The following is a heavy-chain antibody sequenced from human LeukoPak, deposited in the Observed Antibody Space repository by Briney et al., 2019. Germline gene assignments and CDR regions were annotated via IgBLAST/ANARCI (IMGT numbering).Heavy chain of an antibody. CDR2: INHSGST. V-gene: IGHV4-34*01. D-gene: IGHD6-19*01. J-gene: IGHJ4*02. CDR3: ARGPRQNSSFYV. Sequence: SETLSLTCAVHGGSFSGYYWSWIRQPPGKGLEWIGEINHSGSTNYNLSLKSRVTISVDTSKNQFSLKLSSVTAADTAVYYCARGPRQNSSFYVWGQGTLVNVSS. CDR1: GGSFSGYY.